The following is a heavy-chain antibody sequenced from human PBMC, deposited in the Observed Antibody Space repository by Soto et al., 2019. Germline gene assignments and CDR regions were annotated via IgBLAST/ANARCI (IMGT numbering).Heavy chain of an antibody. CDR3: AIAPSSNLVCDK. CDR2: ICSNGNT. V-gene: IGHV4-59*01. D-gene: IGHD4-4*01. Sequence: WETLSQAWTISSASSKDGSWALLRKSTGKGLEWIGNICSNGNTKYSPSLQSRVSITRDVSKNQFSPSLTSVTASDTAVYYCAIAPSSNLVCDKWGQGTMVT. J-gene: IGHJ3*01. CDR1: SASSKDGS.